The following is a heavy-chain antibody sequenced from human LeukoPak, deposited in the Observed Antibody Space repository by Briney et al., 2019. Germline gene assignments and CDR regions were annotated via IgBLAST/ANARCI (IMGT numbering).Heavy chain of an antibody. CDR2: INHSGST. D-gene: IGHD6-13*01. CDR3: AGRPAGIAARPFDY. J-gene: IGHJ4*02. V-gene: IGHV4-34*01. Sequence: SETLSLTCAVYGGSFSGYYWSWIRQPPGKGLEWIGEINHSGSTNYNPSLKSRVTISVDTSKNQFSLKLSSVTAADTAVYYCAGRPAGIAARPFDYWGQGTLVTVSS. CDR1: GGSFSGYY.